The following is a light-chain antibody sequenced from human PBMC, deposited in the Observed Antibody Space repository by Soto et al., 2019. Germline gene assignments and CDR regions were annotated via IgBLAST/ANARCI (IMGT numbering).Light chain of an antibody. V-gene: IGLV1-47*02. Sequence: QSVLTQSPSASGTPGQRVTISCSGSSSNIGSNYVFWYQRLPGTAPKLLMYSNNQRPSGVPDRFSGSKSGTSASLAVSGLRSDDEADYYCAAWDDSLRGYVFGTGTKLTVL. CDR2: SNN. J-gene: IGLJ1*01. CDR3: AAWDDSLRGYV. CDR1: SSNIGSNY.